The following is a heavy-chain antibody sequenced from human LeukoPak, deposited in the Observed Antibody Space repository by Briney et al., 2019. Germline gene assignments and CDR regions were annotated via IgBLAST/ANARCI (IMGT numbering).Heavy chain of an antibody. CDR3: ARHPLAAAVRFDP. D-gene: IGHD6-13*01. CDR2: IYYSGST. V-gene: IGHV4-39*01. J-gene: IGHJ5*02. CDR1: GGSISSSSYY. Sequence: SETLSLTCTVSGGSISSSSYYWGWIRQPPGKGLEWIGSIYYSGSTYYNPSLKSRVTISVDTSKNQFSLKLSSVTAADTAVYYYARHPLAAAVRFDPWGQGTLVTVSS.